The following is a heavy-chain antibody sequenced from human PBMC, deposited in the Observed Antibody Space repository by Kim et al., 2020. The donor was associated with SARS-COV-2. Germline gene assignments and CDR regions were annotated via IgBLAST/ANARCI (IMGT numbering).Heavy chain of an antibody. CDR3: ARDQRRIPTPRGFDP. V-gene: IGHV1-18*01. J-gene: IGHJ5*02. D-gene: IGHD2-15*01. Sequence: KLQGRVTMTTDTSTSTAYMELRSLRSDDTAVYYCARDQRRIPTPRGFDPWGQGTLVTVSS.